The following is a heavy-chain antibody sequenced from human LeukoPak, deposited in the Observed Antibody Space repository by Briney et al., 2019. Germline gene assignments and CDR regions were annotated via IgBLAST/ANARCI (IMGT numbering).Heavy chain of an antibody. D-gene: IGHD6-13*01. CDR2: DSDT. CDR3: ARHMTAAGIHYYYYMDV. V-gene: IGHV5-51*01. Sequence: DSDTRYSPSFQGQVTISADKSISTAYLQWSSLKASDTAMYYCARHMTAAGIHYYYYMDVWGKGTTVTVSS. J-gene: IGHJ6*03.